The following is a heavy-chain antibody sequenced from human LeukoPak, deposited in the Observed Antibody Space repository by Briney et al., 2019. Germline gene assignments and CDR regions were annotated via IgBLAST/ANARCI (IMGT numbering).Heavy chain of an antibody. D-gene: IGHD3-22*01. Sequence: GASVKVSCKVSGYTLTELSMHWVRQAPGKGLEWMGGFDPEDGETIYAQKFQGRVTMTEDTSTDTAYMELSSLRSEDTAVYYCATGIVTHYYDSSGYTNDYWGQGTLVTVSS. CDR2: FDPEDGET. V-gene: IGHV1-24*01. CDR3: ATGIVTHYYDSSGYTNDY. J-gene: IGHJ4*02. CDR1: GYTLTELS.